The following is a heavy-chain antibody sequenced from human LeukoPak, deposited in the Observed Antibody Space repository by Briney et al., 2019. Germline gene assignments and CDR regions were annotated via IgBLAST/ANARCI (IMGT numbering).Heavy chain of an antibody. CDR2: ISSSSSYI. CDR3: AREINHSSGSSGTFDP. Sequence: GGSLRLSCAASGFTFSSYSMNWVRQAPGKGLEWVSSISSSSSYIYYADSVKGRFTISRDNAKNSLYLQMNSLRAEDTAVYYCAREINHSSGSSGTFDPWGQGTLVTVSS. V-gene: IGHV3-21*01. J-gene: IGHJ5*02. CDR1: GFTFSSYS. D-gene: IGHD3-10*01.